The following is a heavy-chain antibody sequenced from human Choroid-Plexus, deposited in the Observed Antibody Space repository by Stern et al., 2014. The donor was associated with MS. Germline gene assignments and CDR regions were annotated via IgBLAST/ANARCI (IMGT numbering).Heavy chain of an antibody. CDR1: GFTFSNFV. CDR2: ISYDGSDK. V-gene: IGHV3-30*18. J-gene: IGHJ4*02. D-gene: IGHD2-15*01. CDR3: AKDRQWSTYFFDY. Sequence: VQLLESGGGVAQPGRPLILSCAASGFTFSNFVMHWVRQAPGKGLEWVALISYDGSDKYYADSVKGRFTIFRDNSKNTLYMHMNSLRAEDTAVYYCAKDRQWSTYFFDYWGQGSLVTVSS.